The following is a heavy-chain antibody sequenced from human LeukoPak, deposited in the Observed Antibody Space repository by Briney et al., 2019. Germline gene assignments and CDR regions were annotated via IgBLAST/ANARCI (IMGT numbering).Heavy chain of an antibody. D-gene: IGHD5-12*01. CDR1: GFTFSSYS. CDR2: ISSSTTNI. Sequence: GGSLRLSCAASGFTFSSYSMNWVRQAPGKGLEWVSSISSSTTNIYYADSVKGRFTISRDNAKNSLYLQMNSLRAEDTAVYYCAKDGREWPRSLDYWGQGTLVTVSS. J-gene: IGHJ4*02. V-gene: IGHV3-21*04. CDR3: AKDGREWPRSLDY.